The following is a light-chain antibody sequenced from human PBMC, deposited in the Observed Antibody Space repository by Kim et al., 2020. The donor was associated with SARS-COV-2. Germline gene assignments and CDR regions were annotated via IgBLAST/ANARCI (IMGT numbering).Light chain of an antibody. CDR1: SGGMNDSY. CDR3: QSYNRDNVI. CDR2: EDD. V-gene: IGLV6-57*03. J-gene: IGLJ2*01. Sequence: GKPVPSACSRSSGGMNDSYVQWYQQRPGVVPTTVVYEDDQRPSGVSDRFSGSIDNSSNSASLTISGLRTEDEADYYCQSYNRDNVIFGGGTQLTVL.